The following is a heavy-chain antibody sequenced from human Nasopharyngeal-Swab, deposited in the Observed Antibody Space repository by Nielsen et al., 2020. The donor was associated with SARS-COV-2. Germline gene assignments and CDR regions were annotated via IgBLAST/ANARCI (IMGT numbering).Heavy chain of an antibody. CDR1: GFSFSSYS. J-gene: IGHJ4*02. V-gene: IGHV3-30-3*01. CDR2: MSNDGTNE. CDR3: ARDRRDVDNQ. Sequence: GGSLRLSCVASGFSFSSYSMHWVRQAPGKGLEWVAVMSNDGTNEYYADSVKGRFTISRDSSKNTLYLQMNSLRVEDTALYYCARDRRDVDNQWGQGTLVTVSS. D-gene: IGHD5-24*01.